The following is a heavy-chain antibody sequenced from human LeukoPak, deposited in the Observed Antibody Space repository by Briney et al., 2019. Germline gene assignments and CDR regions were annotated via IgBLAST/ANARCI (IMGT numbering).Heavy chain of an antibody. J-gene: IGHJ4*02. CDR3: ARQAGGWDYFDY. CDR1: GGSISRSGSY. CDR2: IYFSGST. V-gene: IGHV4-39*01. Sequence: SETLSLTCTVSGGSISRSGSYWGWSRQPPGKGLEWIGNIYFSGSTYYNPSLKSRVTLFRDTSKNQFSLNLSSVTAADTAVYYCARQAGGWDYFDYWGQGTLVTVSS. D-gene: IGHD6-19*01.